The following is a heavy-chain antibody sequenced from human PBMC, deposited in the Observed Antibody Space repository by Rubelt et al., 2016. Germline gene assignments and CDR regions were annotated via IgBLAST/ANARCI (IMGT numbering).Heavy chain of an antibody. CDR3: ARVEYYYDSSGYSDY. J-gene: IGHJ4*02. Sequence: QVQLVQSGAEVKKPGASVKVSCKASGYTFTSYGISWVRQAPGQGLEWMGWISAYNGNTNYAQKSEGRVTVTTDTATSTAYMELRSLRSDDTAVYYCARVEYYYDSSGYSDYWGQGTLVTVSS. CDR1: GYTFTSYG. D-gene: IGHD3-22*01. V-gene: IGHV1-18*01. CDR2: ISAYNGNT.